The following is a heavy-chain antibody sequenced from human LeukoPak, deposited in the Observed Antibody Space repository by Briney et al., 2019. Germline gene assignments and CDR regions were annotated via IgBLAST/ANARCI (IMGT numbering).Heavy chain of an antibody. D-gene: IGHD2-15*01. CDR1: GFTFSSYS. J-gene: IGHJ4*02. CDR2: ISSSSSTI. CDR3: ARDPGLYCSGGSCLRPVDY. Sequence: GGSLRLSCAASGFTFSSYSMNWVRQAPGKGLEWVSYISSSSSTIYYADSVKGRFTISRDNAKNSLYLQMNSLRDEDTAAYYCARDPGLYCSGGSCLRPVDYWGQGTLVTVSS. V-gene: IGHV3-48*02.